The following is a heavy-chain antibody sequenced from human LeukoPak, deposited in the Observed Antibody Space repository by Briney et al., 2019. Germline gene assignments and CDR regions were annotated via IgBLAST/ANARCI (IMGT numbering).Heavy chain of an antibody. CDR3: ARGRGSGTTDY. J-gene: IGHJ4*02. CDR2: ISNDGSTK. Sequence: GRSLRLSCAASGFTFSSYPMHWVRQAPGKGLERVAVISNDGSTKYYADSVKGRFTIFRDNSKNTLYVQMNSLRAEDTAVYYCARGRGSGTTDYWGQGTLVTVSS. CDR1: GFTFSSYP. V-gene: IGHV3-30*04. D-gene: IGHD3-10*01.